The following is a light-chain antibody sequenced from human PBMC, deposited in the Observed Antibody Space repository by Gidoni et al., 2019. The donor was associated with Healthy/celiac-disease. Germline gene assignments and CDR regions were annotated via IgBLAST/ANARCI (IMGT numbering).Light chain of an antibody. V-gene: IGLV3-1*01. CDR1: KLGDKY. CDR3: QAWDSSTVV. CDR2: QDS. J-gene: IGLJ2*01. Sequence: SYELTQPTSVSVSPGQTASITCYGDKLGDKYACLYQQRPGQSPVLVIYQDSKRPSGIPERFSGSNSGNTATLTISVTQSMDEADYYCQAWDSSTVVFGGGTKLTVL.